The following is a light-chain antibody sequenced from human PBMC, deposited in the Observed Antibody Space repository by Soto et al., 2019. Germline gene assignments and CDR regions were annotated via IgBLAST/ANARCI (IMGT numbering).Light chain of an antibody. V-gene: IGLV2-14*03. Sequence: QSVLTKAASGSGSPGQSITISCTGTNSDIGGYNYVSWYQHHPGKAPKLMIYDVSNRPSGVSDRFSGSKSGNTASLTISGLQPEDEADYYCSSYTRSSTTAFGTGTKVTVL. J-gene: IGLJ1*01. CDR2: DVS. CDR3: SSYTRSSTTA. CDR1: NSDIGGYNY.